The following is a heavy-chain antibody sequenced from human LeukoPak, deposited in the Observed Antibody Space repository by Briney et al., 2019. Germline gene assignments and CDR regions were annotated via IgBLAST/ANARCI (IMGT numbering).Heavy chain of an antibody. V-gene: IGHV1-46*01. D-gene: IGHD4-11*01. CDR3: ARWTTTYLDY. CDR1: GYTFTNYY. Sequence: ASVKVSCKASGYTFTNYYIHWVRQAPGQGLEWMGITDPIGGSTNYAQKFQGRVTMTRDTSTSTVYMELSSLRSEDSAVHYCARWTTTYLDYWGQGTLVTVSS. J-gene: IGHJ4*02. CDR2: TDPIGGST.